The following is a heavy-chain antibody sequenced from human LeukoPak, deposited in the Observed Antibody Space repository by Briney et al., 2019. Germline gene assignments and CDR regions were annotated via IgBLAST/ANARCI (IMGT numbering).Heavy chain of an antibody. CDR3: ARGRRRYCSGGSCPNFDY. CDR2: INHSGST. J-gene: IGHJ4*02. D-gene: IGHD2-15*01. Sequence: SETLSLTCAVYGGSFSGYYWSWLRQPPGKGLEWIGEINHSGSTNYNPSLKSRVTISVDTSKNQFSLKLSSVTAADTAVYYCARGRRRYCSGGSCPNFDYWGQGTLVTVSS. V-gene: IGHV4-34*01. CDR1: GGSFSGYY.